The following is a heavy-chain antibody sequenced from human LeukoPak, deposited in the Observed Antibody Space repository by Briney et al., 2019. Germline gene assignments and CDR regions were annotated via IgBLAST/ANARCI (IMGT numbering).Heavy chain of an antibody. Sequence: GASVKVSCKASGYSFTTYDINWVRQATGQGLEWMGWMNLKSGYTGYAQKFQGRVTITRDTSTSTGYMELSSLRSEDTAVYYCARVAGSIDYWGQGTLVTVSS. CDR1: GYSFTTYD. V-gene: IGHV1-8*03. J-gene: IGHJ4*02. CDR2: MNLKSGYT. CDR3: ARVAGSIDY. D-gene: IGHD1-26*01.